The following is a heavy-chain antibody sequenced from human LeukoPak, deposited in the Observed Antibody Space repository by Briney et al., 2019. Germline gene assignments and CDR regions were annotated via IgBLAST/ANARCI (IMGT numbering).Heavy chain of an antibody. Sequence: SETLSLTCTVSGGSISSYYWSWIRQPPGKGLEWIGYIYYSGSTNYNPSLKSRVTISVDTSKNQFSLKLSSVTAADTAVYYCARGNGSGSYYWGQGTLVTVSS. V-gene: IGHV4-59*12. D-gene: IGHD3-10*01. CDR2: IYYSGST. CDR3: ARGNGSGSYY. J-gene: IGHJ4*02. CDR1: GGSISSYY.